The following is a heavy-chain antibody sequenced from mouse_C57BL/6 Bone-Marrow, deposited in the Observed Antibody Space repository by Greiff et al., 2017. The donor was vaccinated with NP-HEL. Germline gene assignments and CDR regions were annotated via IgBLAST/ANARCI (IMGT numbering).Heavy chain of an antibody. CDR1: GYTFTDYY. D-gene: IGHD2-4*01. J-gene: IGHJ3*01. CDR3: ARSHYDYDVLFAY. Sequence: VQLKQSGPVLVKPGASVKMSCKASGYTFTDYYMNWVKQSHGKSLEWIGVINPYNGGTSYNQKFKGKATLTVDKSSSTAYMELNSLTSEDSAVYYCARSHYDYDVLFAYWGQGTLVTVSA. V-gene: IGHV1-19*01. CDR2: INPYNGGT.